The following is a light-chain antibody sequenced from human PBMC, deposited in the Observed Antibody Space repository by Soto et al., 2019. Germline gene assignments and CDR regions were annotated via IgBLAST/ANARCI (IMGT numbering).Light chain of an antibody. CDR3: QQYTNTNNPWM. CDR1: QGITNY. Sequence: DVQLTQSPSFLSASVGDRVTITCRASQGITNYLAWYQQKPGKAPKLVIYGVFNLQSGVPSRFSGSGFGTDFTLTISSLQPEDSATYYCQQYTNTNNPWMFGQGTKVDIK. J-gene: IGKJ1*01. V-gene: IGKV1-9*01. CDR2: GVF.